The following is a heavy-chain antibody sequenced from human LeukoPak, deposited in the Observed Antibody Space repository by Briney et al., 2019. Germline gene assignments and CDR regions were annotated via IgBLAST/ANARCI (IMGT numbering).Heavy chain of an antibody. D-gene: IGHD5-24*01. CDR3: ARIRDSKQLFFEAFDV. Sequence: PGGSLRLSCAASGFTFSSYAMHWVRQAPAKGLDWVAVVSYDGSDSYYAQSVRGRFTTSRDNSDNTLYLQMNSLRPEDSGVYFCARIRDSKQLFFEAFDVWGQGTRITVSS. J-gene: IGHJ3*01. V-gene: IGHV3-30-3*01. CDR1: GFTFSSYA. CDR2: VSYDGSDS.